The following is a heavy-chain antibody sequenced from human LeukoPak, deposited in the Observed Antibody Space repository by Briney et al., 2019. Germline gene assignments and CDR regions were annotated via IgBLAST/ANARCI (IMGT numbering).Heavy chain of an antibody. V-gene: IGHV4-39*01. D-gene: IGHD1-26*01. J-gene: IGHJ5*02. CDR3: ARHEGAGWYIVGATTTWFDP. CDR1: GGSISSSSYY. CDR2: IYYSGST. Sequence: SETLSLTCTVSGGSISSSSYYWGWIRQPPGKGLEWIGSIYYSGSTYYNPSLKSRVTISVDTSKNQFSLKLSSVTAADTAVYYCARHEGAGWYIVGATTTWFDPWGQGTLVTVSS.